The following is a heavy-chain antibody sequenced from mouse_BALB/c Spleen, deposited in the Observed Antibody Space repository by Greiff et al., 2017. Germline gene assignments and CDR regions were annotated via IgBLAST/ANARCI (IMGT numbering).Heavy chain of an antibody. D-gene: IGHD1-2*01. CDR2: INPSTGYT. J-gene: IGHJ3*01. Sequence: VQLQQSGAELAKPGASVKMSCKASGYTFTSYWMHWVKQRPGQGLEWIGYINPSTGYTEYNQKFKDKATLTADKSSSTAYMQLSSLTSEDSAVYYCARWDYGYVRGFADWGQGTLVTVSA. CDR3: ARWDYGYVRGFAD. V-gene: IGHV1-7*01. CDR1: GYTFTSYW.